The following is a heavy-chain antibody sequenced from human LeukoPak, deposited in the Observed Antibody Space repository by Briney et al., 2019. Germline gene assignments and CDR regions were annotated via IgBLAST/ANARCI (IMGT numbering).Heavy chain of an antibody. V-gene: IGHV4-34*01. D-gene: IGHD6-13*01. J-gene: IGHJ6*03. CDR1: GGSFSGYY. CDR3: ARGGSYSRGYYYYYMDV. CDR2: ISHSGST. Sequence: SETLSLTCAVYGGSFSGYYWSWIRQPPGKGLEWIGEISHSGSTNYNPSLQSRVTISVDTSKNQFSLTLSSVTAADTAVYYCARGGSYSRGYYYYYMDVWGKGTTVTVSS.